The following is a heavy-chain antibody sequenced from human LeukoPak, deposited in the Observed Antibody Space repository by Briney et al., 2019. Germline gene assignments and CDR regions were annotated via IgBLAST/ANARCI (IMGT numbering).Heavy chain of an antibody. V-gene: IGHV1-18*01. D-gene: IGHD3-22*01. CDR3: ARVPVYYYDSSGYYWGDY. CDR1: GYTFTSYG. J-gene: IGHJ4*02. Sequence: ASVKVSCKASGYTFTSYGISWVQQAPGQGLEWMGWISAYNGNTNYAQKLQGRVTMTTDTSTSTAYMELRSLRSDDTAVYYCARVPVYYYDSSGYYWGDYWGQGTLVTVSS. CDR2: ISAYNGNT.